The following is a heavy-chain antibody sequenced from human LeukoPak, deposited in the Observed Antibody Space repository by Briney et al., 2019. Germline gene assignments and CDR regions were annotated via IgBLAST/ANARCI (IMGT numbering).Heavy chain of an antibody. CDR1: GFTFSSYA. J-gene: IGHJ4*02. CDR2: ISGSGGST. D-gene: IGHD3-22*01. V-gene: IGHV3-23*01. CDR3: ARDGSGYYDTSGYRN. Sequence: PGGSLRLSCAASGFTFSSYAMSWVRQAPGKGLEWVSAISGSGGSTYYADSVKGRFTISRDNSKNTLYLQMNSLRAEDTAVYYCARDGSGYYDTSGYRNWGQGTLVTVSS.